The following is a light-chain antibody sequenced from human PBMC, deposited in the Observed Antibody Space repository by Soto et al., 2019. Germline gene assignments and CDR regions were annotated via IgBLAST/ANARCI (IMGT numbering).Light chain of an antibody. J-gene: IGKJ5*01. CDR1: QSVSSSS. CDR2: DAS. Sequence: EIVLTQSPGTLSLSPGERATLSCRASQSVSSSSLAWYQQKPGQAPRLLIYDASIRAAGIPDRFSGSGSGADFTLTITRLEPEDFAVYHCQQRSDNWPPLTFGQGTRLEIK. V-gene: IGKV3D-20*02. CDR3: QQRSDNWPPLT.